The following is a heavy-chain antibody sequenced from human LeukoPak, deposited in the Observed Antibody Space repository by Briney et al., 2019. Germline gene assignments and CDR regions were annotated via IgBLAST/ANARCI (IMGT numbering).Heavy chain of an antibody. CDR3: ARVGEGAAKD. D-gene: IGHD1-26*01. CDR2: IYSGGST. CDR1: GFTVSSNY. J-gene: IGHJ4*02. V-gene: IGHV3-53*01. Sequence: GGSLRLSCAASGFTVSSNYMTWVRQTPGKGLEWVSVIYSGGSTYYADSVKGRFTISRDNSKNTLYLQMNSLRVEDTAVYYCARVGEGAAKDWGQGTLVTVSS.